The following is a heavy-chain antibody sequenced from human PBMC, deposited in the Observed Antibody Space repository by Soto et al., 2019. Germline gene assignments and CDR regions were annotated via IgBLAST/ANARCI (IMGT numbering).Heavy chain of an antibody. V-gene: IGHV3-11*01. J-gene: IGHJ3*01. CDR1: GFSFNVYY. CDR3: ARDRAGTRTFPHNTFNL. Sequence: QEQLVESGGGLVKPRGSLRLSCAASGFSFNVYYMTWIRQAPGSGLEWVASISILGDSTYYADSVKGRFTISRDNVKNSLYLQMDTLRAEDTAVYYCARDRAGTRTFPHNTFNLWGQGTTVAVAS. D-gene: IGHD6-19*01. CDR2: ISILGDST.